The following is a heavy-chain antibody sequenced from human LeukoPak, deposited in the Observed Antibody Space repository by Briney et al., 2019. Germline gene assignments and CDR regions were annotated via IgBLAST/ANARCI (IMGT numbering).Heavy chain of an antibody. D-gene: IGHD3-22*01. CDR1: GGSISSYY. CDR2: YIYYSGST. CDR3: ARVYYDGSGYNFDY. Sequence: PSETLSLTCTVSGGSISSYYWSWIRQPPGKGLEWIGYYIYYSGSTNYNPSLKSRVTISVDTSKNQFSLKLSSVTAADTAVYYCARVYYDGSGYNFDYWGQGTLVTVSS. V-gene: IGHV4-59*13. J-gene: IGHJ4*02.